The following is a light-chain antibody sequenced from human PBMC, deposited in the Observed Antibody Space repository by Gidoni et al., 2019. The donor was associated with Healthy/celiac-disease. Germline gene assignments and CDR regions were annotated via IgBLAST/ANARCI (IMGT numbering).Light chain of an antibody. CDR3: QQLNSFLT. Sequence: IQLTPSPSSLSASVGDRVTTPFRASKCISSYLACYQQKPGKVPKLLIYAASTVQSGVPSRFSGSGSGKDFTLTSSSLQPEDFATYYCQQLNSFLTFGPGTKVDIK. J-gene: IGKJ3*01. V-gene: IGKV1-9*01. CDR1: KCISSY. CDR2: AAS.